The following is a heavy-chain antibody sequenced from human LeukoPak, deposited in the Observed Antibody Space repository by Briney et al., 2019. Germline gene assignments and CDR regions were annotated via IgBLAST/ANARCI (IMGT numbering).Heavy chain of an antibody. CDR3: AREMITFGGADAFDI. CDR1: GGSTSSSNW. Sequence: SGTLSLTCAVSGGSTSSSNWWSWVRQPPGKGLEWIGEIYHSGSTNYNPSLKSRVTISVDKSKNQFSLKLSSVTAADTAVYYCAREMITFGGADAFDIWGQGTMVTVSS. CDR2: IYHSGST. D-gene: IGHD3-16*01. V-gene: IGHV4-4*02. J-gene: IGHJ3*02.